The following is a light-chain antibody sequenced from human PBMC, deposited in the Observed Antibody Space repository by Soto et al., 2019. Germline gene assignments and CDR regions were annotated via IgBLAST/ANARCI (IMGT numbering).Light chain of an antibody. J-gene: IGKJ1*01. CDR3: QQHNNWPPWK. CDR1: QSVSSN. Sequence: EIVMTQSPATLSVSPGERATLSCRASQSVSSNLAWYQQKPGQAPRLLMYGASTRTTGIPDRFCGSGSGTEFTLTISSLQSEDFAVYYCQQHNNWPPWKFGHGTKVEIK. V-gene: IGKV3-15*01. CDR2: GAS.